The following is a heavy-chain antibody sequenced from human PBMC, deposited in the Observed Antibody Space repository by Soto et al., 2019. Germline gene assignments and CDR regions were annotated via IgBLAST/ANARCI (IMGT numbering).Heavy chain of an antibody. CDR1: GFTFSSYS. CDR3: AGRSAACNDY. Sequence: EVQLVESGGGLVKPGGSLRLSCAASGFTFSSYSMNWVRQAPGKGLEWVSSISSSSSYIYYADSVKGRFTISRDNANGALYLQIYSLRAEGTGVYYLAGRSAACNDYWGQGTLVTVSS. V-gene: IGHV3-21*01. J-gene: IGHJ4*02. CDR2: ISSSSSYI. D-gene: IGHD6-13*01.